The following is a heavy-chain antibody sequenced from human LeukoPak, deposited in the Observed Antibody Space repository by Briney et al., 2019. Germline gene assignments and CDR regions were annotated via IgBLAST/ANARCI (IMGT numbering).Heavy chain of an antibody. CDR2: LKEDVSAR. D-gene: IGHD1-26*01. CDR1: GFSISSHW. V-gene: IGHV3-7*01. J-gene: IGHJ4*02. CDR3: ARGGDTWVEGAPETFDH. Sequence: GGSLRLSCVASGFSISSHWMSWVRQAPGKGLEWVASLKEDVSARNLVDSVKGRFTISRDNAKNSLYLQMNSLRAEDTAVYYCARGGDTWVEGAPETFDHWGQGTLVTVSS.